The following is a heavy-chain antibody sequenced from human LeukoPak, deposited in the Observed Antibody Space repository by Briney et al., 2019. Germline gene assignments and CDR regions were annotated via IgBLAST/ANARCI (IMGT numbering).Heavy chain of an antibody. D-gene: IGHD1-26*01. CDR3: ARESYSGSYYRFDY. Sequence: GGSLRLSCAAPGFTFSSYAMHWVRQAPGKGLEWVAVISYDGSNKYYADSVKGRFTISRDNSKNTLYLQMNSLRAEDTAVYYCARESYSGSYYRFDYWGQGTLVTVSS. V-gene: IGHV3-30-3*01. J-gene: IGHJ4*02. CDR1: GFTFSSYA. CDR2: ISYDGSNK.